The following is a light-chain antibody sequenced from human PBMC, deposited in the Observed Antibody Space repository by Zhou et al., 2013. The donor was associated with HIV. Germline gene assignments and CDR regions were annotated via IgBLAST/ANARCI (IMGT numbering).Light chain of an antibody. CDR2: KDH. Sequence: QSVMTQPPSMSGTPGQRVTLSCSGSSSNIGANTVAWYQQFPRTAPKLLVYKDHQRPSGVPDRFSGSKYGTSASLAISGLQSEDEADYYCAAWDDSLNGQVFGGGTKLTVL. V-gene: IGLV1-44*01. CDR1: SSNIGANT. J-gene: IGLJ2*01. CDR3: AAWDDSLNGQV.